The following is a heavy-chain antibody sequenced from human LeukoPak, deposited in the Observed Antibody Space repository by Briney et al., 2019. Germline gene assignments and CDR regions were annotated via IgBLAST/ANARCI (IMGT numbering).Heavy chain of an antibody. Sequence: GASVKVSCKASGYTFTSYGISWVRQAPGQGLEWMGWISAYNGNTNYAQKLQGRVTMTTDTSTSTAYMELRSLRSDDTAAYYCARYALESTMVAFDYWGQGTLVTVSS. CDR3: ARYALESTMVAFDY. V-gene: IGHV1-18*01. J-gene: IGHJ4*02. D-gene: IGHD3-10*01. CDR1: GYTFTSYG. CDR2: ISAYNGNT.